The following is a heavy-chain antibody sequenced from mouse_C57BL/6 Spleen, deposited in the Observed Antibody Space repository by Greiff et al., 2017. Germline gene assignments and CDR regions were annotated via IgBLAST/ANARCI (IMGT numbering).Heavy chain of an antibody. CDR3: AREGETYYFDD. J-gene: IGHJ2*01. V-gene: IGHV5-17*01. CDR2: ISSGSSTI. Sequence: EVKLVESGGGLVKPGGSLKLSCAASGFTFSDYGMHWVRQAPEKGLEWVAYISSGSSTIYYADTVKGRFTISRDNAKNTLFLQMTSLRSEDTAMYYCAREGETYYFDDWGQGTTLTVSS. CDR1: GFTFSDYG.